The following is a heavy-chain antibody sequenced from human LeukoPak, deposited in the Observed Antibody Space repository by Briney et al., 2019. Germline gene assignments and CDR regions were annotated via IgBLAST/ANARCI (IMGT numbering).Heavy chain of an antibody. CDR3: ARHVQDTAMVTPLYYFDY. D-gene: IGHD5-18*01. CDR2: IYYSGST. Sequence: SETLSLTCTVSGGSISHYYWSWIRQPPGKGLEWIGYIYYSGSTNYNPSLKSRVTISVDTSKNQFSLKLSSVTAADTAVYYCARHVQDTAMVTPLYYFDYWGQGTLVTVSS. CDR1: GGSISHYY. J-gene: IGHJ4*02. V-gene: IGHV4-59*08.